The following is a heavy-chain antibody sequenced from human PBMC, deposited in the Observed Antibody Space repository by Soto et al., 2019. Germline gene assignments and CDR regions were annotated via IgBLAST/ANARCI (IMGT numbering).Heavy chain of an antibody. D-gene: IGHD2-15*01. V-gene: IGHV5-51*01. Sequence: GESLKISCKGSGYSFTSYWIGWVRQMPGKGLEWMGLIYPGDSDTRYSPSFQGQVTISADKSIITAYLQWRSLKASDTAMYYCARYPQVVASHVFFDYGGQGTLVTVSS. CDR2: IYPGDSDT. CDR3: ARYPQVVASHVFFDY. CDR1: GYSFTSYW. J-gene: IGHJ4*02.